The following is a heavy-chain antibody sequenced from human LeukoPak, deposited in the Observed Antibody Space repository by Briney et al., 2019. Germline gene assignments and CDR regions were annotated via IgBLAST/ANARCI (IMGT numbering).Heavy chain of an antibody. V-gene: IGHV4-34*01. J-gene: IGHJ4*02. CDR2: INHSGST. CDR1: GGSFSGYY. Sequence: PSETLSLTCAVYGGSFSGYYWSWIRQPPGKGLEWIGEINHSGSTNYNPSLKSRVTISVDTSKNQFSLKLSSVTAADTAVYYCARGGMATITVIDYWGQGTLVTVSS. D-gene: IGHD5-12*01. CDR3: ARGGMATITVIDY.